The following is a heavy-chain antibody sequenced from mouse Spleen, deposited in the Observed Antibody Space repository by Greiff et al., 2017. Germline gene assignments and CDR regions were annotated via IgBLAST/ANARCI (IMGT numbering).Heavy chain of an antibody. J-gene: IGHJ2*01. CDR3: ARNYGSSSFDY. D-gene: IGHD1-1*01. CDR1: GYSITSGYY. CDR2: ISYDGST. V-gene: IGHV3-6*01. Sequence: EVKVEESGPGLVKPSPSLSLTCSVTGYSITSGYYWNWIRQFPGNKLEWMGYISYDGSTNYNPSLKNRISITRDTSTNQFFLKLNSVTTEDTATYYCARNYGSSSFDYWGQGTTLTVSS.